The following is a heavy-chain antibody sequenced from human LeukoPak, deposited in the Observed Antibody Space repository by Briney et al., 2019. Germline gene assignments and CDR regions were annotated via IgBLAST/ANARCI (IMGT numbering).Heavy chain of an antibody. Sequence: PSETLSLTCTISGGSISSYYWSWIRQPPGKELEWIGCIHYSGSTNYNPSLKSRVTISVDTSKNQSSLKLSSVTAADTAVYYCARVRDRSSYFYDLDYWGQGTLVTVSS. CDR1: GGSISSYY. J-gene: IGHJ4*02. D-gene: IGHD3-22*01. CDR2: IHYSGST. CDR3: ARVRDRSSYFYDLDY. V-gene: IGHV4-59*01.